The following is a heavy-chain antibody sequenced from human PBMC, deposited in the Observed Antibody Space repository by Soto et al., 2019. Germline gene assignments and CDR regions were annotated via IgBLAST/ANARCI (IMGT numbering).Heavy chain of an antibody. CDR2: IYTDGTT. V-gene: IGHV4-4*07. Sequence: QVQLQGSGPGQVKPSETLSLTYTVSGDSISDYFYWSWIRQPAGKGLEWIGRIYTDGTTKYNPSLKSRVALSLDKSMNQFALRLSSVTAADTAVYYFAREVRGGFTRTFDQWGRGSRVTVSS. D-gene: IGHD2-15*01. CDR1: GDSISDYFY. J-gene: IGHJ4*02. CDR3: AREVRGGFTRTFDQ.